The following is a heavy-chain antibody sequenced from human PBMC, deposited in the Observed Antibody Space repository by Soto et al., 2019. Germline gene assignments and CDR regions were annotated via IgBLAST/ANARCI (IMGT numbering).Heavy chain of an antibody. V-gene: IGHV3-21*01. CDR1: GFTFSSYS. CDR2: ISSSSSYI. D-gene: IGHD6-13*01. CDR3: ASTNSRSYYMDV. Sequence: EVQLVESGGGLVKPGGSLRLSCAASGFTFSSYSMNCVRQAPGKGLEWVSSISSSSSYIYYADSVKGRFTISRDNAKNSLYLQMNSLRAEDTAVYYCASTNSRSYYMDVWGKGTTVTVSS. J-gene: IGHJ6*03.